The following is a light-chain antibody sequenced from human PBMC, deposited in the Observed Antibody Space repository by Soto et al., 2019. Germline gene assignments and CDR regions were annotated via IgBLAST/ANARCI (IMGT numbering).Light chain of an antibody. CDR1: QTLSSRH. CDR2: GSS. J-gene: IGKJ1*01. V-gene: IGKV3-20*01. Sequence: VSTQSPGTLSLSPGERATLSCRASQTLSSRHLAWYQQKPGQAPRLLIYGSSSRATDIPDRFSGSGSGTDFTLTISTLEPEDFAIYYCQQYGYSRTFGQGTKVDIK. CDR3: QQYGYSRT.